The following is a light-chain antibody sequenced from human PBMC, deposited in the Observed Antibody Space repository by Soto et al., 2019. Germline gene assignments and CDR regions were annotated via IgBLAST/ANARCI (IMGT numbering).Light chain of an antibody. CDR3: QHYGSTPWT. J-gene: IGKJ1*01. V-gene: IGKV3-20*01. CDR1: QSVSSSY. CDR2: GAS. Sequence: EVMLTQSPGALSLSPGERATLSCRASQSVSSSYLAWYQQKPGQAPRLLIYGASNRATDIPDRISGSGSGTDFTLTISRLEPEDFAVYYCQHYGSTPWTFGQGTKVDI.